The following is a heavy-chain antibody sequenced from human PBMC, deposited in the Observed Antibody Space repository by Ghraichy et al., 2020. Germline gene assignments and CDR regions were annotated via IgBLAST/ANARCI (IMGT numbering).Heavy chain of an antibody. D-gene: IGHD2-2*01. CDR2: IYYSGSS. V-gene: IGHV4-31*03. Sequence: TLSLTCSVSGGSISSGGYDWSWIRQHPGKGLEWIGYIYYSGSSYYNPSLKSRVSISVDTSKNQFSLKLSSVTAAATAVYYFARSPEAYCSTSCAAPYYYYYMDLWGKGTPVTVSS. CDR3: ARSPEAYCSTSCAAPYYYYYMDL. CDR1: GGSISSGGYD. J-gene: IGHJ6*03.